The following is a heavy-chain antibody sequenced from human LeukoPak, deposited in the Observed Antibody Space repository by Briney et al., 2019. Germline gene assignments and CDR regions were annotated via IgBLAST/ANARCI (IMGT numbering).Heavy chain of an antibody. CDR3: ARDRTGLLYYFDY. D-gene: IGHD1-1*01. J-gene: IGHJ4*02. V-gene: IGHV3-30*03. Sequence: PGRSLRLSCAASGFTFSSYGMHWVRQAPGKGLEWVAVISYDGSNKYYADSVKGRFTISRDNSKNTLYLQMNSLRAEDTAVYYCARDRTGLLYYFDYWGQGTLVPVSS. CDR2: ISYDGSNK. CDR1: GFTFSSYG.